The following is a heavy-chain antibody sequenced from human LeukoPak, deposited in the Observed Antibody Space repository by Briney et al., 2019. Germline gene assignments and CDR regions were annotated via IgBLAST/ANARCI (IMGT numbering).Heavy chain of an antibody. CDR3: PELGMTMTGGV. CDR2: INSDGSST. D-gene: IGHD3-10*02. J-gene: IGHJ6*04. CDR1: GFTFSSYW. V-gene: IGHV3-74*01. Sequence: GGSLRLSCAASGFTFSSYWMHWVRQAPGKGLVWVSRINSDGSSTCYADSVKGRFTIFRDNAKHTLYLQMNSLSADEAAVYCCPELGMTMTGGVWGKGTTVTIPS.